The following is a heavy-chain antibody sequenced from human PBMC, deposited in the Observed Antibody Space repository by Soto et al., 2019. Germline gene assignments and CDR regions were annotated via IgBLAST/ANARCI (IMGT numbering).Heavy chain of an antibody. D-gene: IGHD2-15*01. CDR3: ARTKCSGGSCYSWSLDY. V-gene: IGHV4-31*03. CDR1: GGSITAGGYY. CDR2: RYYSEST. J-gene: IGHJ4*02. Sequence: TLSLTCTVSGGSITAGGYYWSWIRQLPGKGLEWIGHRYYSESTYYNPSLKSRVSISLDTSKNQFSLKLSFVTAADTAMYYCARTKCSGGSCYSWSLDYWGQGTPVTVSS.